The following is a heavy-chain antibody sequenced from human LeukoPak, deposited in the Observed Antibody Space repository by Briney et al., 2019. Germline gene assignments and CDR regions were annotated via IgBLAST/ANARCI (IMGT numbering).Heavy chain of an antibody. CDR3: ARLAVRYFDY. CDR2: IKQHGIEN. V-gene: IGHV3-7*03. CDR1: GFPFSSYW. Sequence: PGGSLRLSCTASGFPFSSYWMSWVRQAPGKGPEWVANIKQHGIENNYEDSVRGRFTISRDNSKNTLYLQMNSLRAEDTAVYYCARLAVRYFDYWGQGTLVTVSS. J-gene: IGHJ4*02. D-gene: IGHD1-1*01.